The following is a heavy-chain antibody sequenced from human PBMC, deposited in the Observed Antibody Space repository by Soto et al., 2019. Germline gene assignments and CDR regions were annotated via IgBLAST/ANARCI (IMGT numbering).Heavy chain of an antibody. J-gene: IGHJ4*02. CDR3: ARDRSSSSSRGFDY. Sequence: GGSLRLSCAASGFTFSSYWMSWVRQAPGKGLEWVANIKQDGSEKYYVDSVKGRFTISRDNAKNSLYLQMNSLRAEDTAVYYCARDRSSSSSRGFDYWGQGTLVTVSS. CDR2: IKQDGSEK. V-gene: IGHV3-7*03. CDR1: GFTFSSYW. D-gene: IGHD6-6*01.